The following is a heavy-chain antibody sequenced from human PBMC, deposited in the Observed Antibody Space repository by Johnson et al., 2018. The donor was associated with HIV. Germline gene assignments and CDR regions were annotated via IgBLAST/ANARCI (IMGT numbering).Heavy chain of an antibody. D-gene: IGHD1-7*01. V-gene: IGHV3-33*01. CDR2: IWYDGSNK. J-gene: IGHJ3*02. CDR1: GFTFSSYG. CDR3: GRWNYALDI. Sequence: QVQVLESGGGVVQPGRSLRLSCAASGFTFSSYGMHWVRQAPGKGLEWVAVIWYDGSNKHYVDSVKGRFTISRDNAKKSLHLQMNSLRAEDTAVYYCGRWNYALDIWGQGTMVTVSS.